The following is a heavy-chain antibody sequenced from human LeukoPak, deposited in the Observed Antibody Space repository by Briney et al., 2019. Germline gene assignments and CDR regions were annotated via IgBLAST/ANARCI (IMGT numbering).Heavy chain of an antibody. Sequence: PGGSLRLSRAASGFTFDDYAMHWVRQAPGKGLEWVSLISGDGGSTYYADSVRGRFTISRDNSKNSLYLQMTSLRTEDTALYYCAKDRRTYYYYYMDVWGKGTTVTVSS. CDR1: GFTFDDYA. J-gene: IGHJ6*03. D-gene: IGHD1-7*01. V-gene: IGHV3-43*02. CDR2: ISGDGGST. CDR3: AKDRRTYYYYYMDV.